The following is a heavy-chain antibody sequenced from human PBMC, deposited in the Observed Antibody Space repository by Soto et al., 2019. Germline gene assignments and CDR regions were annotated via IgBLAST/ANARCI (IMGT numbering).Heavy chain of an antibody. J-gene: IGHJ4*02. CDR3: ASSGYSYGPNPLLY. Sequence: HPGKGLEWIGYIYYSGSTYYNPSLKSRVTISVDTSKNQFSLKLSSVTAAATAVYYCASSGYSYGPNPLLYWGQGTLVTVSS. V-gene: IGHV4-31*02. CDR2: IYYSGST. D-gene: IGHD5-18*01.